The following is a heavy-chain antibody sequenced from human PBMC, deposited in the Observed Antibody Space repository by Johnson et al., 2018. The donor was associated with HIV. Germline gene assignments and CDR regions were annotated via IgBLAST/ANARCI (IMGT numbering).Heavy chain of an antibody. J-gene: IGHJ3*02. CDR3: ARAFGSGGYSSSWYLGLGCFDI. CDR2: INWNGGST. D-gene: IGHD6-13*01. V-gene: IGHV3-20*04. CDR1: VFTFNDYG. Sequence: VQLVESGGGLVQPGGSLRLSCAASVFTFNDYGMSWVRQSPGKGLEWVSGINWNGGSTHYADSVKGRFTISRDNAKNSLYLQMNSLRADDTALYYCARAFGSGGYSSSWYLGLGCFDIWGKGTMVTVSS.